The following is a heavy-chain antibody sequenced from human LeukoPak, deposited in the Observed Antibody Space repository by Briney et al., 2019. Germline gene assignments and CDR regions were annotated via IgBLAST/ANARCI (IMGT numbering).Heavy chain of an antibody. CDR3: ATDNTYCSGSYYT. V-gene: IGHV4-59*01. J-gene: IGHJ4*02. D-gene: IGHD3-10*01. Sequence: SQTLSLTYAGPGGSIISDYWRWIVEPPEKAQLGIAYINYNGSTNDTPPRKNRVSISIDSSKKEFALKVSSVTAADTAVYYCATDNTYCSGSYYTGGQGTLVNVSS. CDR2: INYNGST. CDR1: GGSIISDY.